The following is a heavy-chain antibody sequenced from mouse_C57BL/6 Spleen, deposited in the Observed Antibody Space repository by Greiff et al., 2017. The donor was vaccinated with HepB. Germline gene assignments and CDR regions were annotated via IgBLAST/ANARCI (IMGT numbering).Heavy chain of an antibody. J-gene: IGHJ2*01. CDR2: IYPRSGNT. Sequence: VHLVESGAELARPGASVKLSCKASGYTFTSYGISWVKQRTGQGLEWIGEIYPRSGNTYYNEKFKGKATLTADKSSSTAYMELRSLTSEDSAVYFCARFITTVVSTGGDYWGQGTTLTVSS. V-gene: IGHV1-81*01. CDR1: GYTFTSYG. CDR3: ARFITTVVSTGGDY. D-gene: IGHD1-1*01.